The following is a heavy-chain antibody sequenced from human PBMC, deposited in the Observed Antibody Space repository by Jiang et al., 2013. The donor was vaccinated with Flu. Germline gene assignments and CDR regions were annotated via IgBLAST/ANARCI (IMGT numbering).Heavy chain of an antibody. V-gene: IGHV1-69*01. Sequence: QLVESGAEVKKPGSSVKVSCKASGGTFSSYAISWVRQAPGQGLEWMGGIIPIFGTANYAQKFQGRVTITADESTSTAYMELSSLRSEDTAVYYCARDINDSAAAGHYYYYGMDVWGQGTTVTVSS. CDR3: ARDINDSAAAGHYYYYGMDV. CDR2: IIPIFGTA. J-gene: IGHJ6*02. D-gene: IGHD6-13*01. CDR1: GGTFSSYA.